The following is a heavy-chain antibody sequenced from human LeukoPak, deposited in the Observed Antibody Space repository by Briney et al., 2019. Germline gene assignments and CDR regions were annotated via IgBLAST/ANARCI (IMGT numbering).Heavy chain of an antibody. CDR2: INWNGGST. D-gene: IGHD6-19*01. J-gene: IGHJ4*02. V-gene: IGHV3-20*04. Sequence: GGSLRLSCAASGFRFDDHGMSWVRHAPGKGLEWVSGINWNGGSTGYADSVKGRFTISRDNAKNSLYLQMNSLRAEDTALYYCAGGDRNGWYFDYWGQGILVTVSS. CDR1: GFRFDDHG. CDR3: AGGDRNGWYFDY.